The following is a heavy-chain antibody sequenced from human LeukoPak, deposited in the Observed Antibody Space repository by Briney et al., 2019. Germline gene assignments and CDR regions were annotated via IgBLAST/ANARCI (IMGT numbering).Heavy chain of an antibody. D-gene: IGHD3-9*01. CDR2: IYWDDDK. Sequence: ESGPALVKPTQTLTLTCTFSGFSLDTGGVCVSWIRQPPGKALEWLALIYWDDDKRYSPSLKSRLTVTKDTSKNQVVLTMTNMDPVDTATYYCAHSWADILTGYSPLFDYWGQGTLVTVSS. CDR1: GFSLDTGGVC. J-gene: IGHJ4*02. CDR3: AHSWADILTGYSPLFDY. V-gene: IGHV2-5*08.